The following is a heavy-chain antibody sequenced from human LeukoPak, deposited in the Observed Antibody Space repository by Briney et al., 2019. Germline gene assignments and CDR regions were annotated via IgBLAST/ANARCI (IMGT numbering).Heavy chain of an antibody. J-gene: IGHJ4*02. CDR2: INSDGSTT. CDR3: ARFTDSSGSYWASPERFFDY. D-gene: IGHD3-22*01. Sequence: PGGSLRLSCAASGFTFSSYWMHWVRQAPGKGLVWVSRINSDGSTTTYAESVKGRFTISRDNAENTLYLQMNSLKAEDTAMYYCARFTDSSGSYWASPERFFDYWGQGTLVTVSS. V-gene: IGHV3-74*01. CDR1: GFTFSSYW.